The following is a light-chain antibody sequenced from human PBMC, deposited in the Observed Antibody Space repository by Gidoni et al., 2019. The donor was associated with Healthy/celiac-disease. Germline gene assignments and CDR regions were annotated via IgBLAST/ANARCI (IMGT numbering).Light chain of an antibody. Sequence: DIKMSHSHSTLSASVEDRVTITCRASQSISSWLAWYQQKPGKAPKLLIYKASSLESGVPSRFSGSGSGTEFTLTISSLQPDDFATYYCQQYNSYSRFTFGPXTKVEIK. V-gene: IGKV1-5*03. J-gene: IGKJ3*01. CDR1: QSISSW. CDR2: KAS. CDR3: QQYNSYSRFT.